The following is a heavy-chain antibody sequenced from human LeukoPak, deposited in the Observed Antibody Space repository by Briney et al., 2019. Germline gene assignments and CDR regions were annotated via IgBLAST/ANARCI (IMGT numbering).Heavy chain of an antibody. J-gene: IGHJ6*02. CDR3: AKGPDGYRYYYYGMDV. V-gene: IGHV3-23*01. Sequence: GALRLFCGGSGFNFCSYAMGWVRQAPGKGLEGGSAISGSGGSTYYADSVKGRFTISRDNSKNTLYLQMNSLRAEDTALYYCAKGPDGYRYYYYGMDVWGQGTTVTVSS. CDR2: ISGSGGST. D-gene: IGHD5-24*01. CDR1: GFNFCSYA.